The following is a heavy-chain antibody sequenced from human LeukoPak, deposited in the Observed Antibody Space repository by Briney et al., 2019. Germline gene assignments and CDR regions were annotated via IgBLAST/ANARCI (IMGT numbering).Heavy chain of an antibody. Sequence: SVKVSCKASGGTFSSYAISWVRQAPGQGLEWMGGIIPIFGTANYAQKFQGRVTITADESTSTAYMELSSLRSEDTAVYYCARSSRGHFHYYYYGMDVWGQGTTVTVSS. D-gene: IGHD6-25*01. CDR1: GGTFSSYA. J-gene: IGHJ6*02. CDR2: IIPIFGTA. V-gene: IGHV1-69*13. CDR3: ARSSRGHFHYYYYGMDV.